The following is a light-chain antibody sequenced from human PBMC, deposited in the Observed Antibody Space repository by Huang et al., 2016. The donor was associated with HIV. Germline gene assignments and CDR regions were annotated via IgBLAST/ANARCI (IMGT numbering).Light chain of an antibody. J-gene: IGKJ2*01. Sequence: DIHMTQSPSSPSASVVDRVIISCRASQSINKYLNWYQQMPGKAPKLLIYGASTLQRGVAERFSGSGSGTDFTRTIGSLQAEDAATYYCQQSYRAPRTFGQGTLLEI. CDR1: QSINKY. CDR2: GAS. V-gene: IGKV1-39*01. CDR3: QQSYRAPRT.